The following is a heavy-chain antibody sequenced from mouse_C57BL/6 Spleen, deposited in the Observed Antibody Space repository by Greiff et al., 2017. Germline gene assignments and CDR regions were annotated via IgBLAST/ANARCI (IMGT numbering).Heavy chain of an antibody. Sequence: VQLQQSGPELVKPGASVKISCKASGYTFTDYYMNWVKQSHGKSLEWIGDINPNNGGTSYNQKFKGKATLTVDTSSSTAYMELRSLTSEDSAVYYCARYGYYGSAWFAYWGQGTLVTVSA. J-gene: IGHJ3*01. CDR2: INPNNGGT. D-gene: IGHD1-1*01. CDR1: GYTFTDYY. CDR3: ARYGYYGSAWFAY. V-gene: IGHV1-26*01.